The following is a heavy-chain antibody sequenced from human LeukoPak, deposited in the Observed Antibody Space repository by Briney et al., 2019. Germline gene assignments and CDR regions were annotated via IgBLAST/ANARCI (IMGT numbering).Heavy chain of an antibody. CDR1: GFTFSSYA. D-gene: IGHD6-13*01. V-gene: IGHV3-23*01. CDR3: ARDATTEPGTVYMDV. J-gene: IGHJ6*03. CDR2: ISGSGGST. Sequence: PGGSLRLSCAASGFTFSSYAMSWVRQAPGKGLEWVSAISGSGGSTYYADSVKGRFTISRGNSKNTLYLQMNSLRAEDTALYFCARDATTEPGTVYMDVWGKGTTVTISS.